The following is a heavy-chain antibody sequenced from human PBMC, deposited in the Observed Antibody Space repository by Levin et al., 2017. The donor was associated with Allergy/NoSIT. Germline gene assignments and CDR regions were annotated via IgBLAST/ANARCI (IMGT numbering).Heavy chain of an antibody. V-gene: IGHV3-23*01. D-gene: IGHD3-10*01. CDR2: ISGSGGST. CDR3: AKDESFYGSGSPFDY. Sequence: GGSLRLSCAASGFTFSSYAMSWVRQAPGKGLEWVSAISGSGGSTYYADSVKGRFTISRDNSKNTLYLQMNSLRAEDTAVYYCAKDESFYGSGSPFDYWGQGTLVTVSS. CDR1: GFTFSSYA. J-gene: IGHJ4*02.